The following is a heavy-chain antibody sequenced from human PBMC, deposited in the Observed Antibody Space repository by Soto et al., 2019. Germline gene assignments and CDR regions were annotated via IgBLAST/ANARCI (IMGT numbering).Heavy chain of an antibody. CDR2: ISSSSSYI. CDR3: AKAKQFNYYGMDV. D-gene: IGHD4-4*01. J-gene: IGHJ6*02. V-gene: IGHV3-21*01. Sequence: GGSLRLSCAASGFTFSSYSMNWVRQAPGKGLEWVSSISSSSSYIYYADSVKGRFTISRDNAKNSLYLQMNSLRAEDTAVYYCAKAKQFNYYGMDVWGQGTTVTVSS. CDR1: GFTFSSYS.